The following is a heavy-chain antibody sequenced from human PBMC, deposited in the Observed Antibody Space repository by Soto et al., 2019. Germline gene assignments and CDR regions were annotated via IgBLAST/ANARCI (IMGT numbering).Heavy chain of an antibody. V-gene: IGHV1-46*01. Sequence: ASVKVSCKVSGYTLTELSMHWVRQAPGQGLEWMGIINPSGGSTSYAQKFQGRVTMTRDTSTSTVYMELSSLRSEDTAVYYCARSTFIVDPIFDYWGQGTLVTVSS. J-gene: IGHJ4*02. D-gene: IGHD1-26*01. CDR1: GYTLTELS. CDR2: INPSGGST. CDR3: ARSTFIVDPIFDY.